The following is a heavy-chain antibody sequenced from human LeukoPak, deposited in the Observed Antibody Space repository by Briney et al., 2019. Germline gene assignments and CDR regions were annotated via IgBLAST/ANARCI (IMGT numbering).Heavy chain of an antibody. CDR2: ISGSGGST. CDR3: ATGDPSFDY. Sequence: GGSLRLSCAASGFTFSSYAMTWVRQAPGKGLEWVSIISGSGGSTYYADSVKGRFTISRDNAKNSLYLQMNSLRAEDTAVYYCATGDPSFDYWGQGTLVTVSS. V-gene: IGHV3-23*01. CDR1: GFTFSSYA. D-gene: IGHD4-17*01. J-gene: IGHJ4*02.